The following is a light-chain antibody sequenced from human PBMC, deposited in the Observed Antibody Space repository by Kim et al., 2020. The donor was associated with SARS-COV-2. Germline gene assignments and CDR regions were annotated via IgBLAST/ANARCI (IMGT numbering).Light chain of an antibody. Sequence: YASVGDRVTITCRASKGISSALAWYQQKPGKATKLLIYDASSLESGVPSRFSGSGSGTDFTLTISSLQPEDFATYYCQQFNSYPYTFGQGTKLEI. J-gene: IGKJ2*01. CDR2: DAS. V-gene: IGKV1-13*02. CDR1: KGISSA. CDR3: QQFNSYPYT.